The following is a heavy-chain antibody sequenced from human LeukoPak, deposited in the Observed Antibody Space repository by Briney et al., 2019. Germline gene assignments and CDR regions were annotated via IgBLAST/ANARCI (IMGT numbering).Heavy chain of an antibody. CDR2: VYYSGST. CDR1: GDSISLSFYY. Sequence: PSEALSLTCSVSGDSISLSFYYWGWIRQPPGKALEWIGSVYYSGSTYYNPSLKSRVTISVDTSKNQFSLKLSSVTAADTAVYYCARDQGTAAAGFDYWGQGTLVTVSS. D-gene: IGHD6-13*01. J-gene: IGHJ4*02. CDR3: ARDQGTAAAGFDY. V-gene: IGHV4-39*07.